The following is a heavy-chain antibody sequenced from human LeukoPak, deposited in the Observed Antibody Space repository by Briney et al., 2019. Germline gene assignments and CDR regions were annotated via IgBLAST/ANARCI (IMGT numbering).Heavy chain of an antibody. V-gene: IGHV3-74*01. Sequence: QSGGSLRLSCAASGFSFRSYWMHWVRQDPGKGLVWVSHITSDGSSTGYADSVKGRFTISRDNAKNTLYLQMNSLRVEDTAVYYCVRDTPGDGLDVWGQGTTVTVSS. J-gene: IGHJ6*02. CDR2: ITSDGSST. CDR1: GFSFRSYW. CDR3: VRDTPGDGLDV.